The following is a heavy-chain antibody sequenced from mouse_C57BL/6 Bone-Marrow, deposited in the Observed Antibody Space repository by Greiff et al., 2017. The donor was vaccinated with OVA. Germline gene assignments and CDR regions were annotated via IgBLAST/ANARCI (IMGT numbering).Heavy chain of an antibody. Sequence: EVMLVESGGGLVQPGGSLKLSCAASGFTFSDYYMYWVRQTPEKRLEWVAYISNGGGSTYYPDTVKGRFTISRDNAKNTLYLQMSRLKSEDTAMYYCAGGAYWGQGTLVTVSA. CDR2: ISNGGGST. CDR3: AGGAY. J-gene: IGHJ3*01. CDR1: GFTFSDYY. V-gene: IGHV5-12*01.